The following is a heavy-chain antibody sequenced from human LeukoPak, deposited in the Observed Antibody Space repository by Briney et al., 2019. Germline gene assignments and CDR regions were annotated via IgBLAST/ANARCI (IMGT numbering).Heavy chain of an antibody. CDR3: AKRRHYYGSGDYYRDP. CDR1: GFTFSSYA. V-gene: IGHV3-23*01. CDR2: ISGSGTNT. D-gene: IGHD3-10*01. J-gene: IGHJ5*02. Sequence: GGSLRLSCAASGFTFSSYAMRWVRQAPGKGQEWVSSISGSGTNTYYADSVKGRFTISRDNSRNLLFLQMSSLRVEDTAVYYCAKRRHYYGSGDYYRDPWGQGTLVTVSS.